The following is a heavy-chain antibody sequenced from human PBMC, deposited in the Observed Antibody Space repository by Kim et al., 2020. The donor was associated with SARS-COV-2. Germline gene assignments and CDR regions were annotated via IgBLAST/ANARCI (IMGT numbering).Heavy chain of an antibody. CDR2: IWYDGSNK. V-gene: IGHV3-33*01. J-gene: IGHJ6*02. D-gene: IGHD2-2*01. CDR3: ARDPLFGYQLLWPYYYGMDV. Sequence: GGSLRLSCAASGFTFSSYGMHWVRQAPGKGLEWVAVIWYDGSNKYYADSVKGRITISRDNSKNTLYLQMNSLRAEDTAVYYCARDPLFGYQLLWPYYYGMDVWGQGTTVTVSS. CDR1: GFTFSSYG.